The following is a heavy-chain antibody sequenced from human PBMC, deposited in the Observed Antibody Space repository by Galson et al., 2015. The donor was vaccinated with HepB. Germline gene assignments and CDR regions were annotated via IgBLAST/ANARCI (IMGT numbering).Heavy chain of an antibody. CDR2: IYHSGDA. J-gene: IGHJ4*02. CDR1: GASIRTLGW. V-gene: IGHV4/OR15-8*01. D-gene: IGHD5-24*01. CDR3: ARDWIRDGASYYFDY. Sequence: SETLSLTCAVSGASIRTLGWWSWVRQSPGKRLEWIGQIYHSGDANYNPSFKSRVTMSVDTSKNQFSLKLSSVTAADTAIYYCARDWIRDGASYYFDYWGQGTLVTVSS.